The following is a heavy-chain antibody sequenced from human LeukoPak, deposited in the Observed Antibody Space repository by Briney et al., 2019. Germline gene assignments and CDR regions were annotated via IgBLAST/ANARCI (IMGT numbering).Heavy chain of an antibody. CDR3: ARPNSGGRSVRVDY. J-gene: IGHJ4*02. V-gene: IGHV3-33*01. CDR1: GFTFSSYG. CDR2: IWYDGSNK. D-gene: IGHD6-19*01. Sequence: GGSLRLSCAASGFTFSSYGMHWVRQAPGKGLEWVAVIWYDGSNKYYADSVKGRFTISRDNSKNTLYLQMNSLRAEDTAVYYCARPNSGGRSVRVDYWGQGTLVTVSS.